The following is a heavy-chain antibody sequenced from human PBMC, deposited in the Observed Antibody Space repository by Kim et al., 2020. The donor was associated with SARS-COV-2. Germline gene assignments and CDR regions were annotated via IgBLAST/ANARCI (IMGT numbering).Heavy chain of an antibody. Sequence: GGSLRLSCAASGFTFSNYVIHWVRQAPGKGLEWVAMISSDGDRKYYVDSVKGRFTISRDNSKNTLDLQMNSLSADDTAVYSCAKDYYGSGSHSTGMDVWGQGTTVTVSS. CDR2: ISSDGDRK. V-gene: IGHV3-30*18. CDR1: GFTFSNYV. CDR3: AKDYYGSGSHSTGMDV. D-gene: IGHD3-10*01. J-gene: IGHJ6*02.